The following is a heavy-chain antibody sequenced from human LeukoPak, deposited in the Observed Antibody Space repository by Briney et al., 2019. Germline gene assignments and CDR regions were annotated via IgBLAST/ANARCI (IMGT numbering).Heavy chain of an antibody. J-gene: IGHJ4*02. CDR2: IRSKDNSYAT. Sequence: PGGSLRLSCAASGFTISGSAMHWVRQTPGKGLGWVARIRSKDNSYATTYAVSVEGRFNISRDDSKNTAYLQMNSLKTEDTAVYYCTRHEYDYWSGHYDYWGQGVLVTVSS. CDR1: GFTISGSA. CDR3: TRHEYDYWSGHYDY. D-gene: IGHD3-3*01. V-gene: IGHV3-73*01.